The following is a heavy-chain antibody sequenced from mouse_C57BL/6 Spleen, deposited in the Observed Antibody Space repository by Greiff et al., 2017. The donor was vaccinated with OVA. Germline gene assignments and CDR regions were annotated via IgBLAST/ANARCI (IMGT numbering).Heavy chain of an antibody. CDR3: ASYDGYLYYAMDY. Sequence: VQLQQSGPELVKPGASVKISCKASGYTFTDYYMNWVKQSHGKSLEWIGDINHNNGGTSYNQKFKGKATLTVDKSSSTAYMELRSLTSEDSAVYYSASYDGYLYYAMDYWGQGTSVTVSS. V-gene: IGHV1-26*01. CDR1: GYTFTDYY. CDR2: INHNNGGT. J-gene: IGHJ4*01. D-gene: IGHD2-3*01.